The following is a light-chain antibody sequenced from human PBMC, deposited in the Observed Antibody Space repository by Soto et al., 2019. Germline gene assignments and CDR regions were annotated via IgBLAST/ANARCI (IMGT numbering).Light chain of an antibody. CDR1: QSVTSSY. V-gene: IGKV3-20*01. CDR3: QQYHSSPQT. Sequence: EIVLTQSPGTLSLSPGERATLSCRASQSVTSSYLAWYQQKPGQAPRRLIYGASIRATGSPDRCSGSGSGTDFTLTISRLEPEDFALYFCQQYHSSPQTFGQGTKVDIK. J-gene: IGKJ1*01. CDR2: GAS.